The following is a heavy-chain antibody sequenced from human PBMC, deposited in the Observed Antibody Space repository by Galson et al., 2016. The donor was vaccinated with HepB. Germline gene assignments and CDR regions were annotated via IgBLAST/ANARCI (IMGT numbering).Heavy chain of an antibody. CDR3: ASSVRGSGSPPGGY. Sequence: SLRLSCAASGFTFSTYWMHWVRQAPGMGLVWVSRINSDGSSTGFADSVKGRFTISRDNAKNTLYLQMNSLRAEDTAVYYCASSVRGSGSPPGGYWGQGILVTVSS. CDR1: GFTFSTYW. V-gene: IGHV3-74*01. D-gene: IGHD3-10*01. J-gene: IGHJ4*02. CDR2: INSDGSST.